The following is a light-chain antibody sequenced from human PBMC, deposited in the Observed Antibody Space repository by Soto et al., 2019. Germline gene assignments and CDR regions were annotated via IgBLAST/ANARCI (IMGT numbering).Light chain of an antibody. CDR2: WAS. Sequence: DIVMTQSPDSLAVSLGERATINCKSSQSVLYSSNNKNYLAWYQQKPGQPPKLLIYWASTRESGVPDRFSGSGSGTDFTLTISSLRAEDVAVYYCQQYYIPPWTFGQGTKVEIK. J-gene: IGKJ1*01. V-gene: IGKV4-1*01. CDR3: QQYYIPPWT. CDR1: QSVLYSSNNKNY.